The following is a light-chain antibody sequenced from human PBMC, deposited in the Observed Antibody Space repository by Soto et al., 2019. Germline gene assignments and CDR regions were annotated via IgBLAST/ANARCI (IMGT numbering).Light chain of an antibody. CDR3: KSYAGNNNLV. V-gene: IGLV2-8*01. Sequence: QSALTQPPSASGSPGQSVTISCTGTSSDVGGYNYLSWYQQHPGKAPKLMIYEVTERPSGVPDRFSGSKSGNTASLTVSGLQAEDDADYYCKSYAGNNNLVFGGGTKLTVL. CDR1: SSDVGGYNY. CDR2: EVT. J-gene: IGLJ2*01.